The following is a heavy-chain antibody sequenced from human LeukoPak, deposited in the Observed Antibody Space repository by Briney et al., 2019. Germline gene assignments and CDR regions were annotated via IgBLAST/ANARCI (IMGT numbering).Heavy chain of an antibody. V-gene: IGHV3-21*01. D-gene: IGHD1-1*01. J-gene: IGHJ4*02. CDR2: ISSSSSYK. CDR1: GFFYSSYS. Sequence: GGSLRLSCVASGFFYSSYSVNWVRQAPGKGLEWVSSISSSSSYKYYTDSVKGRFTISRDNAKNSLYLQMNSLRAEDTAVYYCARCAAGTYYWAQEPLVTVSS. CDR3: ARCAAGTYY.